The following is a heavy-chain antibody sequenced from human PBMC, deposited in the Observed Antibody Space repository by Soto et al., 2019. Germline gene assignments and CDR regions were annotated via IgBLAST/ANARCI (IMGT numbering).Heavy chain of an antibody. CDR3: AKDIAVALDY. J-gene: IGHJ4*02. Sequence: QVQLVESGGGVVQPGRFLRLSCAASGFTFSSYGMHWVRQAPGKGLEWVAVISYDGSNKYYADSVKGRFTISRDNSKNTLYLQMNSLRAEDTAVYYCAKDIAVALDYWGQGTLVTVSS. CDR2: ISYDGSNK. V-gene: IGHV3-30*18. D-gene: IGHD6-19*01. CDR1: GFTFSSYG.